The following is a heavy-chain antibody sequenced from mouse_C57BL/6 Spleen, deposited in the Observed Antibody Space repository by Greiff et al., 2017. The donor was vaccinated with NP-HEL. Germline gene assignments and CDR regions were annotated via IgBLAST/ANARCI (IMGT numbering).Heavy chain of an antibody. CDR2: IYPRSGNT. D-gene: IGHD2-3*01. V-gene: IGHV1-81*01. J-gene: IGHJ3*01. CDR1: GYTFTSYG. CDR3: AQIYDGYYAWFAY. Sequence: QVQLKESGAELARPGASVKLSCKASGYTFTSYGISWVKQRTGQGLEWIGEIYPRSGNTYYNEKFKGKATLTADKSSSTAYMELRSLTSEDSAVYFCAQIYDGYYAWFAYWGQGTLVTVSA.